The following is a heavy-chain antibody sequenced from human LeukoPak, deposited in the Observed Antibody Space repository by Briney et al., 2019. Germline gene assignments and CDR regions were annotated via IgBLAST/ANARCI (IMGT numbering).Heavy chain of an antibody. Sequence: PSETLSLTCTVSGGSVSSGSYYWSWIRQPPGKGPEWIGYIYYSGSTNYNPSLKSRVTISVDTSKNQFSLKLSSVTAADTAVYYCALWFCSRTSCYVDYWGQGTLVTVSS. V-gene: IGHV4-61*01. CDR3: ALWFCSRTSCYVDY. J-gene: IGHJ4*02. CDR2: IYYSGST. CDR1: GGSVSSGSYY. D-gene: IGHD2-2*01.